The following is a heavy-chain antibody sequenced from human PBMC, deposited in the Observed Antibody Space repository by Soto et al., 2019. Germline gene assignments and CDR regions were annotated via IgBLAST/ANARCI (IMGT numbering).Heavy chain of an antibody. CDR3: ARFLLSSGYYYFDY. CDR1: GGSISSSNW. D-gene: IGHD3-22*01. Sequence: QVQLQESGPGLVKPSGTLSLTCAVSGGSISSSNWWSWVRQPAGKGLGWIGEIYHSGSTNYNPSLKSRVTISVDKCKNQVSLKLSSVPAADTAVYYCARFLLSSGYYYFDYWGQGTLVTVSS. J-gene: IGHJ4*02. CDR2: IYHSGST. V-gene: IGHV4-4*02.